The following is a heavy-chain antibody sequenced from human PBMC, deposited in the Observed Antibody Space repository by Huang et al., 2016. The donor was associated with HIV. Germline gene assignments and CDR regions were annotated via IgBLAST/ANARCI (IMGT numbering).Heavy chain of an antibody. Sequence: QLQLQESGPGLVKPSETLSLTCTVSGGSISTSGYYWGWIRQPPGKGLEWIGRIYYSGSTAYNPSRKSRGTISVDTSKSQFSLKLSSVTAADTAVYYCARQDTSGWYADPYYFDYWGQGTLVTVSS. V-gene: IGHV4-39*01. CDR2: IYYSGST. D-gene: IGHD6-19*01. J-gene: IGHJ4*02. CDR3: ARQDTSGWYADPYYFDY. CDR1: GGSISTSGYY.